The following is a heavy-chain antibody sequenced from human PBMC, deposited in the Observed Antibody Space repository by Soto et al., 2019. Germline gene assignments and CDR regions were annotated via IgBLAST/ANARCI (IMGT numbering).Heavy chain of an antibody. D-gene: IGHD3-3*01. Sequence: GGSLRLSCTASGFAFNTYSMNWVRQAPGKGLEWVSSINEDSTYIYYADSLRGRITISRDNAKDSLFLQMNSLRSDDTAVYYCARDGYDFWSGYYRRNYYMDVWGKGTTVTVSS. CDR2: INEDSTYI. V-gene: IGHV3-21*04. CDR1: GFAFNTYS. CDR3: ARDGYDFWSGYYRRNYYMDV. J-gene: IGHJ6*03.